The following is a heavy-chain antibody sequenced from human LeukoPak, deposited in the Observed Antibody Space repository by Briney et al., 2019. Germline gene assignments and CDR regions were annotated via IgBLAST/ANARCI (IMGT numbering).Heavy chain of an antibody. J-gene: IGHJ4*02. V-gene: IGHV3-74*01. CDR2: TNTDGSST. CDR1: GFTFSNYW. CDR3: ARSTYSGSSYDY. Sequence: GGSLRLSCAASGFTFSNYWMHWVRQAPGKGLVWVSRTNTDGSSTTYADSVKGRFTISRDNAKNTLYLQMSSLRAEDTAVYYCARSTYSGSSYDYWGQGTLVTVSS. D-gene: IGHD1-26*01.